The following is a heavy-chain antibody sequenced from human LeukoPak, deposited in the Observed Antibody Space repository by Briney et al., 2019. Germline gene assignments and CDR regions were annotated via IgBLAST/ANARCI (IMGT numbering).Heavy chain of an antibody. Sequence: GGSLRLSCAGSGFNFSSFVMTWVRQAPGKGLEWVSSISANGRGTYYADSVKGRFTISRDNSKNTLYLQVNSLRAEDTAVYHCAKKSPIFGVVIPLFDYWGQGTLVSVSS. V-gene: IGHV3-23*01. CDR2: ISANGRGT. D-gene: IGHD3-3*01. CDR3: AKKSPIFGVVIPLFDY. CDR1: GFNFSSFV. J-gene: IGHJ4*02.